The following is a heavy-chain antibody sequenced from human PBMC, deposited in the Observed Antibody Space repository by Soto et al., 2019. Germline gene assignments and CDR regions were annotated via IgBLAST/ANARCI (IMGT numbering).Heavy chain of an antibody. CDR2: IYPGDSDT. CDR3: ARLKVMITFAGVIVKYGMDV. Sequence: PGESLKISCKGSGYSFTSYWIGWVRQMPGKGLEWMGIIYPGDSDTRYSPSFQGQVTISADKSISTAYLQWSSLKASDTAMYYCARLKVMITFAGVIVKYGMDVWGQGTTVTVSS. D-gene: IGHD3-16*02. CDR1: GYSFTSYW. V-gene: IGHV5-51*01. J-gene: IGHJ6*02.